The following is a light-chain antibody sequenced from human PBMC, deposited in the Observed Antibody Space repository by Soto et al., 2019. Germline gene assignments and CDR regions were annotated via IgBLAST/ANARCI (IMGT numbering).Light chain of an antibody. CDR1: SSDVGGYNY. CDR3: SSSTSSSTLLYV. J-gene: IGLJ1*01. V-gene: IGLV2-14*01. CDR2: DVS. Sequence: QSVLTHPASVSGSPGQSITISCTGTSSDVGGYNYVSWYQQHPGKAPKLMIYDVSNRPSGVSNRFTGSKSRNTASLTISGLQAEDEADYYCSSSTSSSTLLYVFGTGTKLTVL.